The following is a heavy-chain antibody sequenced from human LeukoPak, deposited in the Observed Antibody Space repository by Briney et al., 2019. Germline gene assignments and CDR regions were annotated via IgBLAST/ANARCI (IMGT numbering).Heavy chain of an antibody. Sequence: GGSLRLSCAASGFTFSSYWMHWVRQAPGKGLVWVSGINWNGGSTGYADSVKGRFTISRDNAKNSLYLQMNSLRAEDTALYYCARATHYYESSGYDYWGQGTLVTVSS. J-gene: IGHJ4*02. CDR1: GFTFSSYW. CDR2: INWNGGST. V-gene: IGHV3-20*04. D-gene: IGHD3-22*01. CDR3: ARATHYYESSGYDY.